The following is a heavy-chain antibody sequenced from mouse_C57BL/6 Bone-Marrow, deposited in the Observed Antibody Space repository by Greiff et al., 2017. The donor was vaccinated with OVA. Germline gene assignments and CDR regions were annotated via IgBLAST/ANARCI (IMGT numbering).Heavy chain of an antibody. CDR1: GYSFTDYY. Sequence: EVQLQQSGPELVKPGASVKMSCKASGYSFTDYYMNWVKQSPGQSLEWIGVINPNYGTTSYNQKFKGKATLTVDKSSSTAYMQLNSLTSEDSAVYYCARRGGYYFDDWGQGTTLTVAS. CDR2: INPNYGTT. J-gene: IGHJ2*01. V-gene: IGHV1-39*01. CDR3: ARRGGYYFDD.